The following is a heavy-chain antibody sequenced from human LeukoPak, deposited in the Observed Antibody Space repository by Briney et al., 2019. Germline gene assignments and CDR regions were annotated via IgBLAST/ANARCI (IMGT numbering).Heavy chain of an antibody. CDR3: AKNRGPYSSSFLFDY. D-gene: IGHD6-6*01. J-gene: IGHJ4*02. Sequence: GGSLRLSCAASGFTFSSYGMPWVRQAPGKGLEWVAVISYDGSNKYYADSVKGRFTISRDNSKNTLYLQMNSLRAEDTAVYYCAKNRGPYSSSFLFDYWGQGTLVTVSS. CDR1: GFTFSSYG. CDR2: ISYDGSNK. V-gene: IGHV3-30*18.